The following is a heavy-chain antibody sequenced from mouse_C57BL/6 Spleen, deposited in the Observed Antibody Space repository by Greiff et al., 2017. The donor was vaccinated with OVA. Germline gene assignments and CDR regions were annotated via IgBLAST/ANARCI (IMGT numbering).Heavy chain of an antibody. CDR2: IYPGSGST. CDR3: ARCRVTTVVESHYYAMDY. V-gene: IGHV1-55*01. Sequence: VQLQQPGAELVKPGASVKMSCKASGYTFTSYWITWVKQRPGQGLEWIGDIYPGSGSTNYNEKFKSKATLTVDTSSSTAYMQLSSLTSEDSAVYYCARCRVTTVVESHYYAMDYWGQGTSVTVSS. J-gene: IGHJ4*01. CDR1: GYTFTSYW. D-gene: IGHD1-1*01.